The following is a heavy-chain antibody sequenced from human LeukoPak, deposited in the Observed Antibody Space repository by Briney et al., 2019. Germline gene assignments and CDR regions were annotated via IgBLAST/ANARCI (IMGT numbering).Heavy chain of an antibody. CDR3: ARRGHEGGDY. CDR2: IYTSGST. CDR1: GGSISSGSYY. D-gene: IGHD3-16*01. Sequence: KASETLSLTCTVSGGSISSGSYYWSWIRQPAGKGLEWIGRIYTSGSTHYNPSLKSRVTISVDTSKNQFSLKLSSVTAADTAVYYCARRGHEGGDYWGQGTLVTVSS. J-gene: IGHJ4*02. V-gene: IGHV4-61*02.